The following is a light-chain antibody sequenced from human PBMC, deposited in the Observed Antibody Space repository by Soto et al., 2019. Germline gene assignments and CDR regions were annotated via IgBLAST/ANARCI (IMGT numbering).Light chain of an antibody. V-gene: IGLV2-8*01. J-gene: IGLJ2*01. CDR1: SSDVGGYNY. CDR2: EVI. CDR3: SSYAGSNNF. Sequence: QSVLTQPPSASGSPGQSVTISCTGTSSDVGGYNYVSWYQQHPGKAPKLIIYEVIKRPSGVPDRFSGSKSGNTASLTVSGLQADDEADYYFSSYAGSNNFFGGGTKLTVL.